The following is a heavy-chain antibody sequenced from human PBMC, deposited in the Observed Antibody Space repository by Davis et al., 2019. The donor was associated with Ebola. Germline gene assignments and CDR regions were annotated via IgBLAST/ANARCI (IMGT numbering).Heavy chain of an antibody. D-gene: IGHD5-12*01. Sequence: AASVKVSCKASGGTFSSYAISWVRQAPGQGLDWIGGIIPIFGTANYAQKFQGRVTITADNSTSTAYMELSSLRSEDTAVYYCARAKGLATRNWYFDLWGRGTLVTVSS. CDR1: GGTFSSYA. CDR3: ARAKGLATRNWYFDL. J-gene: IGHJ2*01. CDR2: IIPIFGTA. V-gene: IGHV1-69*06.